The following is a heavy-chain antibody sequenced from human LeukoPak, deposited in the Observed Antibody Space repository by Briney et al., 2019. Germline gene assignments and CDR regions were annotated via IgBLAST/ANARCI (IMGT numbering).Heavy chain of an antibody. CDR2: ISAYNGNT. Sequence: ASVKVSCKASGYTFTSYGISWVRQAPGQGLEWMGWISAYNGNTNYAQKLQGRVTTTTDTSTSTAYMELRSLRSDDTAVYYCARVPCTNGVCYSNNWFDPWGQGTLVTVSS. CDR1: GYTFTSYG. D-gene: IGHD2-8*01. V-gene: IGHV1-18*01. CDR3: ARVPCTNGVCYSNNWFDP. J-gene: IGHJ5*02.